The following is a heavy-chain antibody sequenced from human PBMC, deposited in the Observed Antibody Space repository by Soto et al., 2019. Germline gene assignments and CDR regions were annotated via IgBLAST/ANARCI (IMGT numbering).Heavy chain of an antibody. CDR1: GFSLSTSGMC. J-gene: IGHJ6*02. V-gene: IGHV2-70*11. Sequence: SGPTLVNPTQTLTLTCTSSGFSLSTSGMCVSWIRQPPGKALEWLARIDWDDDKYYSTSLKTRLTISKDTSKNQVVLTMTNMDPVDTATYYCARTLDPYSSSWGGYYYYGMGVWGQGTTVTVSS. CDR2: IDWDDDK. D-gene: IGHD6-13*01. CDR3: ARTLDPYSSSWGGYYYYGMGV.